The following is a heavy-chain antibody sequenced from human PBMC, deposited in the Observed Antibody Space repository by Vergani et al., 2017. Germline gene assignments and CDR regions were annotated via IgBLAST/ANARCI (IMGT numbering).Heavy chain of an antibody. CDR2: IEGKTGGATV. CDR3: STGLVYVGLKYSEY. CDR1: GFIFKDIW. Sequence: EVQLVESGGTLVRPGGSLRLSCSASGFIFKDIWMTWVRQAPGKGLEWVGRIEGKTGGATVDYAAGVKGRFTISRDDPKYTLYLQMNNLRPEDSGIYYCSTGLVYVGLKYSEYWGQGTLVTVSS. V-gene: IGHV3-15*02. D-gene: IGHD2-8*01. J-gene: IGHJ4*02.